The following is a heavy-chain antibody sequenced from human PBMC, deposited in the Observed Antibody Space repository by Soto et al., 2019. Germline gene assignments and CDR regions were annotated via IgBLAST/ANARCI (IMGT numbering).Heavy chain of an antibody. D-gene: IGHD6-6*01. J-gene: IGHJ3*02. CDR3: AKSIAPYPGDAFDI. CDR1: GFIFSSFS. Sequence: QTGGSLRLSCAASGFIFSSFSMNWVRQAPGKGLEWISYISGSGSTIFYADSVKGRFTVSRDNAKNSLYLQMNSLRAEDTAVYYCAKSIAPYPGDAFDIWGQGTMVTVS. CDR2: ISGSGSTI. V-gene: IGHV3-48*04.